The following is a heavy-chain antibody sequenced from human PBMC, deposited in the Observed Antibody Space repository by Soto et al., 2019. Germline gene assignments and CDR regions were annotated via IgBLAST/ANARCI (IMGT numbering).Heavy chain of an antibody. CDR3: ARVRGDYDAYYFDY. D-gene: IGHD4-17*01. J-gene: IGHJ4*02. Sequence: PSETLSLTCAVYGESFSGYYWSWIRQFPGKGLEWIGEVYHSGDTKYNPSLKSRVTISEDTSKNQFSLKLSSVTAADTAVYYCARVRGDYDAYYFDYWGQGTLVTVS. V-gene: IGHV4-34*01. CDR1: GESFSGYY. CDR2: VYHSGDT.